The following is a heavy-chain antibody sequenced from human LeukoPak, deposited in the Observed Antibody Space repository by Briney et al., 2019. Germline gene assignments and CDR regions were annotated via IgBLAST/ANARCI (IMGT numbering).Heavy chain of an antibody. CDR2: IYTSGST. D-gene: IGHD3-22*01. Sequence: SETLSLTCTVSGGSISSYYWSWIRQPAGKGLEWVGRIYTSGSTNYNPSLKSRVTMSVDTSKNQFTLKLSSVTAADTAVYYCARSYDSSGYYYSGDAFDIWGQGTMVTVSS. CDR3: ARSYDSSGYYYSGDAFDI. CDR1: GGSISSYY. V-gene: IGHV4-4*07. J-gene: IGHJ3*02.